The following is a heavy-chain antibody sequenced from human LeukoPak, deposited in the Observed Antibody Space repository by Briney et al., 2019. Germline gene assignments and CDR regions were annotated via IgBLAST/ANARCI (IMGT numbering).Heavy chain of an antibody. CDR3: ARGGISTTERSDEFDY. J-gene: IGHJ4*02. CDR2: IYYSGST. CDR1: GGSISSSSYY. Sequence: SETLSLTCTVSGGSISSSSYYWGWIRQPPGKGLEWIGSIYYSGSTYYNPSLKSRVTISVDTSKNQFSLKLSSVTAADTAVYYCARGGISTTERSDEFDYWGQGTLVTVSS. D-gene: IGHD1-1*01. V-gene: IGHV4-39*07.